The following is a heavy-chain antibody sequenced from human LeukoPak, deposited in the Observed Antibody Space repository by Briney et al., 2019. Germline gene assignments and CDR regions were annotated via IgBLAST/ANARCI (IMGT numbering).Heavy chain of an antibody. Sequence: SETLSLTCTVSGGSISSGSYYWSWIRQPPGKGLEWIGYIYHTGYANYNPSLKSRVTISMNTSKNQVSLKLTSVTAADTAVYYCARDSARGSNKWFDPWGQGTLVTVSS. J-gene: IGHJ5*02. D-gene: IGHD1-26*01. CDR1: GGSISSGSYY. CDR2: IYHTGYA. V-gene: IGHV4-61*01. CDR3: ARDSARGSNKWFDP.